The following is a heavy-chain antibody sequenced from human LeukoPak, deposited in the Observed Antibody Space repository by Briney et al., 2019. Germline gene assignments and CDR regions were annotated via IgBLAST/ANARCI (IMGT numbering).Heavy chain of an antibody. CDR3: ARDRDGYSSLGFDY. J-gene: IGHJ4*02. D-gene: IGHD5-24*01. Sequence: ASVKVSCKASGYTFTGYYMHWVRQAPGQGLEWMGWINPNSGGTNYAQKFQGRVTMIRDTSISTAYMELSRLRSDDTAVYYCARDRDGYSSLGFDYWGQGTLVTVSS. CDR1: GYTFTGYY. V-gene: IGHV1-2*02. CDR2: INPNSGGT.